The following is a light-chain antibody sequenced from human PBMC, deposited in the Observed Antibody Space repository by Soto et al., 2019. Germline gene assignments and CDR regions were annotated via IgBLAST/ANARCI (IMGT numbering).Light chain of an antibody. CDR3: QQFSSYPLT. J-gene: IGKJ4*01. CDR2: DAS. Sequence: GLTQSPRTLSLSPGERATLSCRAGQTFRNNYLAWYQQKPGQAPRLLIYDASSRATGIPDRFSGGGSGTDFTLTISRLEPEDFAVYYCQQFSSYPLTFGGGTKVDIK. CDR1: QTFRNNY. V-gene: IGKV3-20*01.